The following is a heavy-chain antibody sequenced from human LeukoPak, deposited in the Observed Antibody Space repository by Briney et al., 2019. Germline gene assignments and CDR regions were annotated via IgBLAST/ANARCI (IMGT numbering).Heavy chain of an antibody. CDR3: ARQSNYDSMIDP. V-gene: IGHV5-51*01. D-gene: IGHD3-22*01. J-gene: IGHJ5*02. CDR1: GYIFTDYW. Sequence: GESLKISCQVSGYIFTDYWIAWVRQMPGKGLEWMGIIHPGDSDTRYNPSFQGQVTISADKSISTVYLQWSSLKASDTAMYYCARQSNYDSMIDPWGQGTLVTVSS. CDR2: IHPGDSDT.